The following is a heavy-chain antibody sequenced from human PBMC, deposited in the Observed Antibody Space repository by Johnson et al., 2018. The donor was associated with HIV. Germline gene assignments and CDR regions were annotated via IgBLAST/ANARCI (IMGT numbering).Heavy chain of an antibody. Sequence: QVQLVESGGGLVQPGGSLRLSCAASGFTFDTSWMNWVRQAPGKGLAWVAVISYDGGNKYYTDSVKGRFSISRDNNKKSLYLQMNSLTTEDAALYYCAKDSDTFYFGSGDAFDIWGQGTLVTVSS. CDR2: ISYDGGNK. CDR3: AKDSDTFYFGSGDAFDI. J-gene: IGHJ3*02. V-gene: IGHV3-30*18. CDR1: GFTFDTSW. D-gene: IGHD3-10*01.